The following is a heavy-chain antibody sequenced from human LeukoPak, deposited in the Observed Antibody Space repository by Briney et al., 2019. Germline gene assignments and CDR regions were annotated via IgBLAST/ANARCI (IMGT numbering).Heavy chain of an antibody. CDR2: ISPTGDST. Sequence: GGSLRLSCSASGFAFSAYAMHWVRPAPGKGLQYVSAISPTGDSTYYADSVKGRFSISRDNSKNTLYLQVSSLRPEDTAVYYCVPKGTEGYWGQGTLVTVSS. CDR1: GFAFSAYA. CDR3: VPKGTEGY. V-gene: IGHV3-64D*06. J-gene: IGHJ4*02.